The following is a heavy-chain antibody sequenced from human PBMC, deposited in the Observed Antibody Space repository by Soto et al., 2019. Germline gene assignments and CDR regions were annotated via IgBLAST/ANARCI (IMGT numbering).Heavy chain of an antibody. V-gene: IGHV1-18*01. D-gene: IGHD3-9*01. CDR3: ARDGDYDILTGYYPKGAFDI. CDR2: ISAYNGNT. CDR1: GYTFTSYG. Sequence: QVQLVQSGAEVKKPGASVKVSCKASGYTFTSYGISWVRQAPGQGLEWMGWISAYNGNTNYAQKLQGRVTMTTDTSTSTDYMELRSLRSDDTAVYYCARDGDYDILTGYYPKGAFDIWGQGTMVTVSS. J-gene: IGHJ3*02.